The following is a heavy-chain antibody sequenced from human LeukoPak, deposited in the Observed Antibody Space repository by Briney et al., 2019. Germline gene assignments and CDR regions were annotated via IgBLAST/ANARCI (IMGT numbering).Heavy chain of an antibody. CDR3: ARGVAARVSY. V-gene: IGHV4-30-4*01. D-gene: IGHD6-6*01. Sequence: SQTLSLTCAVSGGSISSDNYYWSWIRQPPGKGLEWIGYIYHSGSTNYNPSLKSRVTISVGTSKNQFSLKLSSVTAADTAVYYCARGVAARVSYWGQGTLVTVSS. CDR2: IYHSGST. J-gene: IGHJ4*02. CDR1: GGSISSDNYY.